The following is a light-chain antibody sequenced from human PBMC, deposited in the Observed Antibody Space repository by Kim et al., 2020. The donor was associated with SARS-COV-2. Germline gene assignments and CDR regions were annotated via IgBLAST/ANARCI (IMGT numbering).Light chain of an antibody. CDR3: QQYKTYPYT. V-gene: IGKV1-16*02. J-gene: IGKJ2*01. CDR2: DAT. Sequence: DIQMTQSPSSLSASIGNRVTITCRASQDIRNSLAWFQQRPGKAPKSLIYDATNLQSGVPSKFSGSGSGTDFTLTISGLQPEDFATYYCQQYKTYPYTFGQGTKLEI. CDR1: QDIRNS.